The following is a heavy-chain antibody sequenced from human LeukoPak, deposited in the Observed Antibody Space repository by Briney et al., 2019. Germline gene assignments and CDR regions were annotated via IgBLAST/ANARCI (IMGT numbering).Heavy chain of an antibody. CDR3: ASGPQDRIATNYYYYGMDV. CDR2: IIPILGIA. Sequence: SVKVSCKASGYTFTGYYMHWVRQAPGQGLEWMGRIIPILGIANYAQKFQGRVTITADKSTSTAYMELSSLRSEDTAVYYCASGPQDRIATNYYYYGMDVWGQGTTVTVSS. D-gene: IGHD6-13*01. J-gene: IGHJ6*02. V-gene: IGHV1-69*02. CDR1: GYTFTGYY.